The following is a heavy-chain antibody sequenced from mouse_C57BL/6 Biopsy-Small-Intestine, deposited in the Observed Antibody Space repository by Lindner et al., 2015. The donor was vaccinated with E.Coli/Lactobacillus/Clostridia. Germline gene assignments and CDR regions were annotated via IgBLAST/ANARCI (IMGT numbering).Heavy chain of an antibody. CDR1: GYTFTEYI. Sequence: VQLQESGAELVKPGASVKLSCKASGYTFTEYIIHWVKQRSGQGLEWIGWFYPGSDSIKYNEKFKDKATLTADKSSSTVYMELSRLTSEDSAVYFCARHDYHYYSMDYWGQGTSVTVSS. V-gene: IGHV1-62-2*01. D-gene: IGHD5-5*01. CDR2: FYPGSDSI. J-gene: IGHJ4*01. CDR3: ARHDYHYYSMDY.